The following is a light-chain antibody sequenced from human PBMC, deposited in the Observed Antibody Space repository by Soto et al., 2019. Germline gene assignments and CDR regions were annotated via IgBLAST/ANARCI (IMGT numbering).Light chain of an antibody. CDR1: QAISNY. CDR3: QNSNTASWT. J-gene: IGKJ1*01. Sequence: IQMTQSPPSLSASVGDRIIITCRASQAISNYLVWYQQKPGNSPKLLIYAASTLQSGVPSRFSGSGSGTDFTLTISSLQPEDVATYDCQNSNTASWTFGQGTKVDIK. V-gene: IGKV1-27*01. CDR2: AAS.